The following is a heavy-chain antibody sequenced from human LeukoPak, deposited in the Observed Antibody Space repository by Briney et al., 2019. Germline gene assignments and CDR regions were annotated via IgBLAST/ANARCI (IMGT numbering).Heavy chain of an antibody. CDR2: ISPSGAST. V-gene: IGHV1-46*01. D-gene: IGHD4-17*01. CDR3: ARGRTVTSDY. Sequence: ASVKVSCKASGYTFTNYYMHWVRQAPGQGLEWMGMISPSGASTSYAQKFQGRVTMTRDVSTSTVYMELSSLRSEDTAVYYCARGRTVTSDYWGQGTLVTVSS. CDR1: GYTFTNYY. J-gene: IGHJ4*02.